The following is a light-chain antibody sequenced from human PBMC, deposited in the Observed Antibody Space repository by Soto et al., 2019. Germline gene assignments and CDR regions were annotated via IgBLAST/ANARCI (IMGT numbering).Light chain of an antibody. CDR3: AAWDDSLSGTL. CDR2: SND. V-gene: IGLV1-47*01. CDR1: SSNIGTNY. J-gene: IGLJ2*01. Sequence: QSVLTQSPSASGTPGQRVIISCSGTSSNIGTNYVYWYQQLPGTAPKVLIYSNDKRPSGVPNRFSGSKSGTSASLAISGLRSEDEDDYYCAAWDDSLSGTLFGGGTKVTVL.